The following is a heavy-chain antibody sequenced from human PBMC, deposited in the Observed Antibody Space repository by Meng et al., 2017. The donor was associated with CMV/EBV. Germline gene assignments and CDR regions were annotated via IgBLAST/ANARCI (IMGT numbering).Heavy chain of an antibody. CDR1: GFTFSDYY. CDR3: ARAGVAAAGTFGY. J-gene: IGHJ4*02. D-gene: IGHD6-13*01. CDR2: ISSSSSYT. Sequence: GRLVASGGGLVKPGGSLILSCAASGFTFSDYYMSWIRQAPGKGLEWVSYISSSSSYTNYADSVKGRFTISRDNAKNSLYLQMNSLRAEDTAVYYCARAGVAAAGTFGYWGQGTLVTVSS. V-gene: IGHV3-11*05.